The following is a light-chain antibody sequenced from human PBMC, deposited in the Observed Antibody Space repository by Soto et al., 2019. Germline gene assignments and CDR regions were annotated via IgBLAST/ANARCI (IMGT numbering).Light chain of an antibody. CDR1: SGHSSYA. V-gene: IGLV4-69*01. CDR3: QTWGTGIVV. Sequence: QSVLTQSPSASASLGASVKLTCTLSSGHSSYAIAWHQQQPEKGPRYLMKVNSDGSHSKGDGIPDRFSGSSSGAERYLTISSLQPEDEADYYCQTWGTGIVVFGGGTKLTVL. J-gene: IGLJ2*01. CDR2: VNSDGSH.